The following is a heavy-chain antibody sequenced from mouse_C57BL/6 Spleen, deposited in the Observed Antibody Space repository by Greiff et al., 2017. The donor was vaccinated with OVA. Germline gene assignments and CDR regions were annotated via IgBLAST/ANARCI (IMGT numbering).Heavy chain of an antibody. CDR1: GYSFTSYY. Sequence: QVQLQQSGPELVKPGASVKISCKASGYSFTSYYIHWVKQRPGQGLEWIGWIYPGSGNTKYNEKFKGKATLTADTSSSTAYMQRSSLTSEDSAVYYCARDYDYDDGWFAYWGQGTLVTVSA. D-gene: IGHD2-4*01. V-gene: IGHV1-66*01. CDR3: ARDYDYDDGWFAY. J-gene: IGHJ3*01. CDR2: IYPGSGNT.